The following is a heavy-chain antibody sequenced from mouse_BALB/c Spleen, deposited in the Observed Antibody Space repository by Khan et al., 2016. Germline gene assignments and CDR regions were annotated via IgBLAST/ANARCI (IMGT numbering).Heavy chain of an antibody. V-gene: IGHV4-1*02. CDR3: ARGSWYGAMDY. D-gene: IGHD2-14*01. CDR1: GFDFSSYW. Sequence: EVKLLESGGGLVQPGGSLKLSCAASGFDFSSYWMSWVRQAPGKGLEWIGEINPDSSTINYTPSLKDKFIISRDNAKNTLYLQMSKVRSEDTARENWARGSWYGAMDYWGQGTSVTVSS. CDR2: INPDSSTI. J-gene: IGHJ4*01.